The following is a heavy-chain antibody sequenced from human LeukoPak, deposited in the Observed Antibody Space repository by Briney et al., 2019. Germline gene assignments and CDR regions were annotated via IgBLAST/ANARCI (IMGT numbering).Heavy chain of an antibody. D-gene: IGHD4-17*01. Sequence: SETLSLTCTVSGGSIISYYWSWIRQPPWKGREWIVSIYYSGSTNYNPSLKSRFTLSVDTSKNQFSLKLSSVTAADTAVYYCARDAPWDGDYVIRGDERQYYFDYWGQGTLVTVSS. J-gene: IGHJ4*02. V-gene: IGHV4-59*01. CDR3: ARDAPWDGDYVIRGDERQYYFDY. CDR1: GGSIISYY. CDR2: IYYSGST.